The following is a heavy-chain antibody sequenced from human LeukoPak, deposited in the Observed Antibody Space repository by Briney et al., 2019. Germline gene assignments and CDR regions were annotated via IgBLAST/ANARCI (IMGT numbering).Heavy chain of an antibody. V-gene: IGHV3-7*03. CDR2: IKEDGSKK. J-gene: IGHJ4*02. Sequence: GGSLRLSCAASGFTFSGCWMTWVRQAPGKGLGWVANIKEDGSKKNYVDSVKGRLTIFRDNAKNSLYLQMNSLRAEDTAVYYCATPLDYYDSSGYHQGGDWGQGTLVTVS. CDR1: GFTFSGCW. D-gene: IGHD3-22*01. CDR3: ATPLDYYDSSGYHQGGD.